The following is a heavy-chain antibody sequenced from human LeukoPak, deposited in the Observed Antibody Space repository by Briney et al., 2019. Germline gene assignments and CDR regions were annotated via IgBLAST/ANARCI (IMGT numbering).Heavy chain of an antibody. D-gene: IGHD6-19*01. J-gene: IGHJ3*01. CDR1: GFTLGTYS. CDR2: IERTTGNT. CDR3: AARAGN. Sequence: GGSLRLSCAISGFTLGTYSINWVRQAPGKGLEWVSLIERTTGNTYYADSVRGRFTISKDGAKNAVYLQMNSLRAEDTAVYYCAARAGNWGQGTMVTVSS. V-gene: IGHV3-21*04.